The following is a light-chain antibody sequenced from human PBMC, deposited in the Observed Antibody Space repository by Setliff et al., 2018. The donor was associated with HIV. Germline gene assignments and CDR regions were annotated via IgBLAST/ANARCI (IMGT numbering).Light chain of an antibody. CDR2: EVS. J-gene: IGLJ1*01. Sequence: QSVLTQPASVSGSPGQSITISCTGTSSDLGSYNLVSWYQQHPGKAPKLMIYEVSKRPSGVSNRFSGSKSGNTASLTISGLQVEDDSDYYCCSYAHSSTYVFGTGTKVTVL. CDR3: CSYAHSSTYV. V-gene: IGLV2-23*02. CDR1: SSDLGSYNL.